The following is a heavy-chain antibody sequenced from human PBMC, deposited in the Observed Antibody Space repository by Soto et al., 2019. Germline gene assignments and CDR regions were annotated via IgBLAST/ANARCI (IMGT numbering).Heavy chain of an antibody. J-gene: IGHJ5*02. CDR1: GVSLDNLF. Sequence: QVQLQESGPGLLRPSGTLSLTCTVSGVSLDNLFWSWIHKTPGRGLEWFAMVSKVGLKGYLTEGETTGYNPSLDSRATISLDLPKNQFSLTLTSVTAADTAVYYCARDRGGITVSAKPLGEWFDPWGQGTLVTVSS. V-gene: IGHV4-59*11. CDR2: LTEGETT. CDR3: ARDRGGITVSAKPLGEWFDP. D-gene: IGHD3-16*01.